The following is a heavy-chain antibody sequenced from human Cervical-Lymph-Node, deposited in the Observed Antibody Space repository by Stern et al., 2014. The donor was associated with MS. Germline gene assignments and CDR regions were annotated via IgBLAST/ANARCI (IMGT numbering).Heavy chain of an antibody. J-gene: IGHJ6*02. V-gene: IGHV5-51*01. CDR2: ISPDDSDT. CDR1: GYSFNIYW. Sequence: VQLVESGAEVKKPGESLTISCKGFGYSFNIYWLAWVRQRPGKGLEWMGIISPDDSDTGYSPSFQGQVTFSFDKSISTAYLQWSSLKPSDTATYFCARRGMDVWGQGTSVTVSS. CDR3: ARRGMDV.